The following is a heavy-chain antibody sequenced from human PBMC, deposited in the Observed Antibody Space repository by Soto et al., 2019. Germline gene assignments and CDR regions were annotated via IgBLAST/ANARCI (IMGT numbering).Heavy chain of an antibody. CDR2: INPKSGGT. Sequence: SLKVSCKASGYMFTGYYIHWVRQAPGQGLEWMGWINPKSGGTKYAEKFQGRVSMTGDTSITTAYMELSSLRSDDTAVYYCATDRVAFDMWGQGTKVTVSS. V-gene: IGHV1-2*02. CDR1: GYMFTGYY. D-gene: IGHD3-22*01. CDR3: ATDRVAFDM. J-gene: IGHJ3*02.